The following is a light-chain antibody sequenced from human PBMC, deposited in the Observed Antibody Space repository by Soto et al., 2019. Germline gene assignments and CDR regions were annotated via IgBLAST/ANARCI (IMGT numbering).Light chain of an antibody. CDR2: AAS. J-gene: IGKJ1*01. V-gene: IGKV1-8*01. CDR1: QGISSY. Sequence: AIRMTQSPSSFSASTGDRVTITCRASQGISSYLAWYQQKPGKAPKLLIYAASTLQSGVPSQFSGSVSGTDFPLTISCLQSEDFSHYSCQQYYSYPPWTFRQGTKVEIK. CDR3: QQYYSYPPWT.